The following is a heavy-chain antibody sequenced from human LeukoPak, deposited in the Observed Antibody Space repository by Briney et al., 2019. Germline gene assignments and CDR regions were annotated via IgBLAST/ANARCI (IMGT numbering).Heavy chain of an antibody. J-gene: IGHJ4*02. D-gene: IGHD1-26*01. CDR1: GFTFSNAW. Sequence: GGSLRHSCAASGFTFSNAWMTWVRQAPGKGLEWVGRIKSRTDGGTIDYAAPVKGRFTICRDDSKNTLYLQMNSLRAEDTAVYYCAKAWGAATRFPSFDSWGQGALVSVSS. V-gene: IGHV3-15*01. CDR2: IKSRTDGGTI. CDR3: AKAWGAATRFPSFDS.